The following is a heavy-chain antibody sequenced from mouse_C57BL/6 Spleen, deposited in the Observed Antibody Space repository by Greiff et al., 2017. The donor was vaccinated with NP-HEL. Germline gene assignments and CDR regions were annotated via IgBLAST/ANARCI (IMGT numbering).Heavy chain of an antibody. D-gene: IGHD2-4*01. V-gene: IGHV1-82*01. CDR2: ICPGDGDT. CDR3: AIRGDYDAFAY. J-gene: IGHJ3*01. Sequence: VQLQQSGPELVKPGASVKISCKASGYAFSSSWMNWVKQRPGKGLEWIGRICPGDGDTNYNGKFKGKATLTADKSSSTAYMQLSSLTSEDSAVYFCAIRGDYDAFAYWGQGTLVTVSA. CDR1: GYAFSSSW.